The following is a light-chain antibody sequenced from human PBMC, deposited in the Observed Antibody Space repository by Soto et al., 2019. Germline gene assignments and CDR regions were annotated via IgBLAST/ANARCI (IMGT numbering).Light chain of an antibody. CDR1: QGIGND. CDR2: AAS. J-gene: IGKJ1*01. Sequence: DIQMTQSPSSLSASVGDRVTITCRASQGIGNDLGWYQQKSGKAPKLLIYAASTLQSGVPSRFSGSGSGTDFTLTISCLQSEDFATYYCQQYYSYPRTFGQGTKVDIK. CDR3: QQYYSYPRT. V-gene: IGKV1-17*01.